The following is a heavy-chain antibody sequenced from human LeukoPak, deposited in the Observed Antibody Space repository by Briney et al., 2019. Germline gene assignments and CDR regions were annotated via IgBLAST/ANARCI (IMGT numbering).Heavy chain of an antibody. CDR3: ARGLNSGSYSSLHAFDI. CDR2: MNPNSGNT. Sequence: ASVTVSCKASGYTFSSYDINWGRQATGQGLEWRGWMNPNSGNTDYAQKFQGRVSITRNNSISKAYMELSSLRAEDTGVYYCARGLNSGSYSSLHAFDIWGQGTMVTVSS. D-gene: IGHD1-26*01. CDR1: GYTFSSYD. V-gene: IGHV1-8*03. J-gene: IGHJ3*02.